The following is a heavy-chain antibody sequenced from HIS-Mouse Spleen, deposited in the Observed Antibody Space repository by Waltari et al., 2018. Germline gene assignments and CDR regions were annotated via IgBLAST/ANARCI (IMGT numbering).Heavy chain of an antibody. CDR3: ARVRTGYSSSYYYGMDV. D-gene: IGHD6-13*01. Sequence: QVQLQQSGPGLVKPSQTLSLTCAISGDRVSRTSAAWNWIRQSPSRGLEWLGRTYYRSKWYNDYAVSVKSRITINPDTSKNQFSLQLNSVTPEDTAVYYCARVRTGYSSSYYYGMDVWGQGTTVTVSS. CDR1: GDRVSRTSAA. J-gene: IGHJ6*02. V-gene: IGHV6-1*01. CDR2: TYYRSKWYN.